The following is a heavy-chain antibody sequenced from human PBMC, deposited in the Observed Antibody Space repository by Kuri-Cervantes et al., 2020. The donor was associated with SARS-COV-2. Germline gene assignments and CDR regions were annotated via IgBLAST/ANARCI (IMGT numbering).Heavy chain of an antibody. V-gene: IGHV2-5*02. Sequence: SGPTLVKPTQTLTMTCTFSGFSLSTSGVGVGWIRQPPGKALEWLALIYWDDDKRYSPSLKSRLTITKDTSKNQVVLTMTNMDPVDTATYYCAHSKGPWGDYIWGSYRYTSPGFDYWGQGNLVNVSS. CDR3: AHSKGPWGDYIWGSYRYTSPGFDY. CDR2: IYWDDDK. D-gene: IGHD3-16*02. J-gene: IGHJ4*02. CDR1: GFSLSTSGVG.